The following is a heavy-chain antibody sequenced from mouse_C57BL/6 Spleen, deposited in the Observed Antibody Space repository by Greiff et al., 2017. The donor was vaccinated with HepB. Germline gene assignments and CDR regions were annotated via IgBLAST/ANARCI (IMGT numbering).Heavy chain of an antibody. D-gene: IGHD2-4*01. V-gene: IGHV1-18*01. CDR1: GYTFTDYN. Sequence: VQLQQSGPELVKPGASVKIPCKASGYTFTDYNMDWVKQSHGKSLEWIGDINPNNGGTIYNQKFKGKATLTVDKSSSTAYMELRSLTSEDTAVYYCARRGYDYGVNFDYWGQGTTLTVSS. CDR2: INPNNGGT. J-gene: IGHJ2*01. CDR3: ARRGYDYGVNFDY.